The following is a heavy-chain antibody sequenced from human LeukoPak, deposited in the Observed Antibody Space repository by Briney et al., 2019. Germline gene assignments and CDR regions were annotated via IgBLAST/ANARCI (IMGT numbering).Heavy chain of an antibody. Sequence: GASVKVSCKASGYTFTGYYMHWVRQAPGQGLEWMGWINPNSGGTNYAQKFQGRVTMTRDTSISTAYMELSRLRSDDTAVYYCARIRRAYDERYYFDYWGQGTLVTVSS. CDR3: ARIRRAYDERYYFDY. J-gene: IGHJ4*02. CDR1: GYTFTGYY. D-gene: IGHD5-12*01. V-gene: IGHV1-2*02. CDR2: INPNSGGT.